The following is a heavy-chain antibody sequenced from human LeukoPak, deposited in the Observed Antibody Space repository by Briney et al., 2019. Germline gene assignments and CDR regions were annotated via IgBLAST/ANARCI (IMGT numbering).Heavy chain of an antibody. Sequence: SQTLSLTCTVSGGSISSGSYYWSWIRQPAGKGLEWIGRIYTSGSTNYNPSLKSRVTISVDTSKNQFSLKLSSVTAADTAVFYCARHCRVKYYDFWSYYYDWFDPWGQGILVTVSP. V-gene: IGHV4-61*02. J-gene: IGHJ5*02. D-gene: IGHD3-3*01. CDR2: IYTSGST. CDR3: ARHCRVKYYDFWSYYYDWFDP. CDR1: GGSISSGSYY.